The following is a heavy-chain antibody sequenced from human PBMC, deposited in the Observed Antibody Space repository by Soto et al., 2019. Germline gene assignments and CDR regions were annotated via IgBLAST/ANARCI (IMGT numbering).Heavy chain of an antibody. D-gene: IGHD6-13*01. Sequence: PSETLSLTCTVSGGSISSYYWSWIRQPPGKGLEWIGYIYYSGSTNYNPSLKSRVTISVDTSKNQFSLKLSSVTAADTAVYYCARSHSSSYKYNWFDPWGQGTLVTVSS. CDR2: IYYSGST. CDR1: GGSISSYY. V-gene: IGHV4-59*01. J-gene: IGHJ5*02. CDR3: ARSHSSSYKYNWFDP.